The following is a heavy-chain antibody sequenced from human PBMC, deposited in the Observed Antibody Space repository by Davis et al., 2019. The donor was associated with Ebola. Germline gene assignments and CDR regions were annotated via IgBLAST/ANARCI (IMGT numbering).Heavy chain of an antibody. J-gene: IGHJ4*02. CDR3: ARHPTCQFPVWSGYYRGSSQCDYFDY. V-gene: IGHV4-39*01. CDR1: GGSISSSSYY. CDR2: IYYSGST. Sequence: PSETLSLTCTVSGGSISSSSYYWGWIRQPPGKGLEWIGSIYYSGSTYYNPSLKSRVTISVDTSKNQFSLKLSSVTAADTAVYYCARHPTCQFPVWSGYYRGSSQCDYFDYWGQGTLVTVSS. D-gene: IGHD3-3*01.